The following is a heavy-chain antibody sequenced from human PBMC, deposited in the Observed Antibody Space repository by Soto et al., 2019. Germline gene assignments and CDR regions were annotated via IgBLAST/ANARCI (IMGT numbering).Heavy chain of an antibody. D-gene: IGHD3-10*01. V-gene: IGHV1-18*01. CDR1: GYTFNNYG. CDR2: ISVYNGNK. J-gene: IGHJ6*02. CDR3: ARVAITLIRGLKVDFYSMDV. Sequence: QLVQSGGEVKEPGASVQVSCKASGYTFNNYGITWVRQAPGQGLEWLGWISVYNGNKNYAKKVQGRVSMTADTSTGTAHMELRSLQSDDTAVYFCARVAITLIRGLKVDFYSMDVWGQGTTVTVSS.